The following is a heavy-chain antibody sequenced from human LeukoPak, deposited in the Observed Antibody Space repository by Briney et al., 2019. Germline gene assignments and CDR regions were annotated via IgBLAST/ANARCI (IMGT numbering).Heavy chain of an antibody. Sequence: GSLRLSCAVSEFPFTRAWMTWVRRAPGKGLEWVGRIKSKTDGGTTDYAAPVKGRFSISRDDSRNTLYLQMNSLETEDTAMYYCTTCGYDRCGAFDIWGQGTVVTVSS. CDR3: TTCGYDRCGAFDI. J-gene: IGHJ3*02. V-gene: IGHV3-15*01. CDR2: IKSKTDGGTT. D-gene: IGHD5-12*01. CDR1: EFPFTRAW.